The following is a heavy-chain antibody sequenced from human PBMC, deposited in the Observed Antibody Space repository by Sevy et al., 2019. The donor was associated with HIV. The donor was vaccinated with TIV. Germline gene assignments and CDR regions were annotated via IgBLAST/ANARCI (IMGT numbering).Heavy chain of an antibody. V-gene: IGHV3-48*01. J-gene: IGHJ3*02. D-gene: IGHD2-15*01. CDR3: SRDASPYCSGGRCYFDAFDI. Sequence: GGSLRLSCAASGFTFSSYTMNWVRQAPGKGLEWVSYISTTSIITYYADPVRRRFTISRDNANNSLYLQMNSLSAEDTAVSYCSRDASPYCSGGRCYFDAFDIWGQGTMVTVSS. CDR1: GFTFSSYT. CDR2: ISTTSIIT.